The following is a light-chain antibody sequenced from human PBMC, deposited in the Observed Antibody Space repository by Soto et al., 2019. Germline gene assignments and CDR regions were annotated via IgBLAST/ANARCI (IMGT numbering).Light chain of an antibody. Sequence: DIVMTQSPDSLAVSLGEGATINCKSSQSVFYSSNGRNYLAWYQQRAGQPPKLLIHWASTRESGVPDRFSGSGSGTEFTLTINSLQAEDVAVYFCQQYHSLPLTFGGGTNVEIK. V-gene: IGKV4-1*01. CDR3: QQYHSLPLT. CDR1: QSVFYSSNGRNY. J-gene: IGKJ4*01. CDR2: WAS.